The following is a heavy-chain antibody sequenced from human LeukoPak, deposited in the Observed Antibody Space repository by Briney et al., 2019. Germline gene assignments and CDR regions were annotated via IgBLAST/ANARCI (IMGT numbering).Heavy chain of an antibody. CDR1: GFTFGNYW. Sequence: GGSLRLSCASSGFTFGNYWMSWVRQAPGKGLEWVANINQDGREKYYVGSVKGRFTISRDNAKNSLYLQMNSLRAEDTATYFCVGARSSLWSRQVSIWFDPWGQGTLVTVSS. CDR2: INQDGREK. J-gene: IGHJ5*02. D-gene: IGHD2-2*01. CDR3: VGARSSLWSRQVSIWFDP. V-gene: IGHV3-7*01.